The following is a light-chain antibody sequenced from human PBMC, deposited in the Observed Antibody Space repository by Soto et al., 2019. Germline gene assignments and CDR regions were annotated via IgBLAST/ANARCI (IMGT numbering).Light chain of an antibody. V-gene: IGKV3-20*01. CDR2: GAS. Sequence: VWSQCPGTQSLSPGERATLSCRASQSVSSSYLAWYQQKPGQAPRLLIYGASSRATGIPDRFSGSGSGTDFTLTISRLEPEDFAEYYCQQYGSSPFTFGPGTKVDIK. CDR1: QSVSSSY. CDR3: QQYGSSPFT. J-gene: IGKJ3*01.